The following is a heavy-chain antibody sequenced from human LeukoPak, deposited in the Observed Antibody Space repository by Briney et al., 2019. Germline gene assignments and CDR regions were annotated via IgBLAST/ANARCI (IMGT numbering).Heavy chain of an antibody. Sequence: AEPLPLPCTVSGGSLSRRRDYWRRIRQPPGKGLEWIGCIYYSGRTYYNPSLKSRVTISVDTSKNQFSLKLSSVTAADTAVYYCAYSRGLWFGIDYWGQGTLVTVSS. V-gene: IGHV4-39*01. D-gene: IGHD3-10*01. J-gene: IGHJ4*02. CDR3: AYSRGLWFGIDY. CDR1: GGSLSRRRDY. CDR2: IYYSGRT.